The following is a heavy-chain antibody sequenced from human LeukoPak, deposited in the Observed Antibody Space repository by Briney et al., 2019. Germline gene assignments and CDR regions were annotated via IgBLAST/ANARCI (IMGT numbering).Heavy chain of an antibody. CDR3: AKDAFCTSTNCYASYFDY. Sequence: GGSLRLSCAASGFTFSSYAMSWVRQAPGKGLEWVSAISGSGGTTPYADSVKGRFTISRDRSKNTLYLQMHSLRAEDTAVYYCAKDAFCTSTNCYASYFDYWGQGTLVTVSS. D-gene: IGHD2-2*01. J-gene: IGHJ4*02. CDR2: ISGSGGTT. CDR1: GFTFSSYA. V-gene: IGHV3-23*01.